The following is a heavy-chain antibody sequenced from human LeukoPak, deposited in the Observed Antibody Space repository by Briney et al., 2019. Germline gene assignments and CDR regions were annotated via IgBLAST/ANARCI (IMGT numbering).Heavy chain of an antibody. V-gene: IGHV3-48*01. D-gene: IGHD3-22*01. Sequence: GGSLRLSCAASGFTFSSYSMNWVRQAPGKGLERVSYISSSSSTIYYSDSVKGRFTISRDNAKNSLYLQMNSLRAEDTAVYYCARWVGYYGSSGYYRYYFDYWGQGTLVTVSS. CDR2: ISSSSSTI. J-gene: IGHJ4*02. CDR1: GFTFSSYS. CDR3: ARWVGYYGSSGYYRYYFDY.